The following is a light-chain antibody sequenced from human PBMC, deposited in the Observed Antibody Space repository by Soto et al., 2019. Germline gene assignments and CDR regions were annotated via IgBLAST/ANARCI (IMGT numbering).Light chain of an antibody. J-gene: IGKJ1*01. CDR2: GAS. CDR3: QQYNNWPPAT. CDR1: QSVSSN. V-gene: IGKV3-15*01. Sequence: TLSVSPGARATLSCRASQSVSSNLAWYQQKPGQAPRLLIYGASTRATGIPARFSGSGSGTEFTLTISSLQSEDFAVYYCQQYNNWPPATFGQGTKVDIK.